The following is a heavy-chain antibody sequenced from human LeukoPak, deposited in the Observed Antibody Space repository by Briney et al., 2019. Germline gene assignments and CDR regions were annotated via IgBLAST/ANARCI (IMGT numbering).Heavy chain of an antibody. D-gene: IGHD1-1*01. CDR3: ARGLEPDNWFDP. V-gene: IGHV3-21*01. Sequence: GGSLRLSCAASGFTFSSYSMNWVRQAPGKGLEWVSSISSISSYIYYADSVKGRFTISRDNAKNSLYLQMNSLRAEDTAVYYCARGLEPDNWFDPWGQGTLVTVSS. J-gene: IGHJ5*02. CDR2: ISSISSYI. CDR1: GFTFSSYS.